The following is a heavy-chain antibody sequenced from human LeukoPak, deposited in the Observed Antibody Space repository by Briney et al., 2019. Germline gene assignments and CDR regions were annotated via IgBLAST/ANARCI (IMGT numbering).Heavy chain of an antibody. CDR1: GFTFSTYE. J-gene: IGHJ4*02. CDR3: AKDLYYGSGPIDY. CDR2: ISSSGGTI. V-gene: IGHV3-48*03. D-gene: IGHD3-10*01. Sequence: GGSLRLSCAASGFTFSTYEMNWVRQAPGKGLEWVSYISSSGGTIHYSDSAKGRFTISRDNAKNSLYLQMNSLRAEDTAVYYCAKDLYYGSGPIDYWGQGTLVTVSS.